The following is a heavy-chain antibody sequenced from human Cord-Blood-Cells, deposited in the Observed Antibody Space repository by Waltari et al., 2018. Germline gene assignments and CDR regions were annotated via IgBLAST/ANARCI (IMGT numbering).Heavy chain of an antibody. Sequence: QLQLQESGPGLVKPSETLSLTCTVSGGSISSSSYYWGWIRQPPGKGLEWIGSIYYSGRTYYNPSIKSRVTISVDTSKNQVSLKLSSVTAADTAVYYCARYGSGSSYYYYYGMDVWGQGTTVTVSS. V-gene: IGHV4-39*01. CDR2: IYYSGRT. CDR3: ARYGSGSSYYYYYGMDV. J-gene: IGHJ6*02. CDR1: GGSISSSSYY. D-gene: IGHD3-10*01.